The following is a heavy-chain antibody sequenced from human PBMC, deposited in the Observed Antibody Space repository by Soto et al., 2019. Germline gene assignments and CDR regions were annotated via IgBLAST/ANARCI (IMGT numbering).Heavy chain of an antibody. Sequence: GGSLRLSCAASGFTFSGYWMNWVRQARGKGLEWVANIKQDGSEKNYVDSVKGRFTISRDNAKRSLYLQMNSLSAEDTAMYYCAICCGSPRCFISLSDDWGPGTLVTVSS. CDR2: IKQDGSEK. J-gene: IGHJ4*02. CDR3: AICCGSPRCFISLSDD. CDR1: GFTFSGYW. D-gene: IGHD2-2*01. V-gene: IGHV3-7*01.